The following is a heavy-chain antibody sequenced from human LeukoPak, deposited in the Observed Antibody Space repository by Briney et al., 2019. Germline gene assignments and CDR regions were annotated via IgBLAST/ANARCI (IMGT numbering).Heavy chain of an antibody. D-gene: IGHD6-13*01. V-gene: IGHV3-9*01. CDR2: ISWNSGSI. CDR3: ATASWREGHGGAFDI. CDR1: GFTFDDYA. J-gene: IGHJ3*02. Sequence: GGSLRLSCAASGFTFDDYAMHWVRQAPGKGLEWVSGISWNSGSIGYADSVKGRFTISRDNAKNSLYLQMNSLRSEDTAVYYCATASWREGHGGAFDIWGQGTMVTVSS.